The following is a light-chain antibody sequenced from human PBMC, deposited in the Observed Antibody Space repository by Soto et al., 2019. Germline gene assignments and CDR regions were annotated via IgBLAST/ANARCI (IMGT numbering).Light chain of an antibody. Sequence: QSVLTQPASVSGSPGQSITISCTGTSGDIGGYNYVSLYQQHPGKAPKLLISEVTNRPSGGSNRFSGSKSGNTASLTISGLKAEDEAYYYCSSYTTNITPVVFGGGTKLTVI. CDR3: SSYTTNITPVV. CDR1: SGDIGGYNY. CDR2: EVT. V-gene: IGLV2-14*01. J-gene: IGLJ2*01.